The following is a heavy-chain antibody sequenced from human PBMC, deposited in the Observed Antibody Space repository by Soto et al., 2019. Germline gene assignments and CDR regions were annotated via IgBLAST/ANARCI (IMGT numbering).Heavy chain of an antibody. V-gene: IGHV4-34*02. J-gene: IGHJ4*01. Sequence: QVRLQQWGAGLVKPSETLSLTCAVYGGSFNGYYWSWIRQPPGKGLEWLGDVDHSGATSYTPSLKSRVAFVVDTSKNQFSLRLSSVPAADTAVYYCARSPDPRLTVFGVVVNPTQYFDYW. CDR1: GGSFNGYY. CDR2: VDHSGAT. CDR3: ARSPDPRLTVFGVVVNPTQYFDY. D-gene: IGHD3-3*01.